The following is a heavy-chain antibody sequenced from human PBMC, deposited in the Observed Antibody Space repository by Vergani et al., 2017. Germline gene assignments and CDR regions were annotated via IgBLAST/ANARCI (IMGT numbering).Heavy chain of an antibody. D-gene: IGHD6-13*01. V-gene: IGHV4-38-2*01. CDR3: AGQQLVGYYFDY. Sequence: QVQLQESGPGLVKPSETLSLTCAVSGYSISSGYYWGWIRQPPGKGLEWIGSIYHSGSTYYNPSLKSLVTISVDTSKNQFPLKLSLVTAADTAVYYCAGQQLVGYYFDYWGQGTLVTVSS. CDR2: IYHSGST. CDR1: GYSISSGYY. J-gene: IGHJ4*02.